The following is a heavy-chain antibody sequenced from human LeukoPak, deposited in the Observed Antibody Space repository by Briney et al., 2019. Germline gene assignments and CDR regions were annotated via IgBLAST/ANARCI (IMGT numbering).Heavy chain of an antibody. CDR3: ARDDCSSTSCQRYYYYGTDV. D-gene: IGHD2-2*01. V-gene: IGHV1-2*02. CDR2: INPNSGGT. J-gene: IGHJ6*02. Sequence: EASVKVSCKASGYTFTGYYMHWVRQAPGQGLEWMGWINPNSGGTNYAQKLQGRVTMTTDTSTSTAYMELRSLRSDDTAVYYCARDDCSSTSCQRYYYYGTDVWGQGTTVTVSS. CDR1: GYTFTGYY.